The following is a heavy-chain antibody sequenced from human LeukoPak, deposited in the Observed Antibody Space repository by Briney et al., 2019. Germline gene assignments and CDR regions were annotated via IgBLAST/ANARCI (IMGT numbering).Heavy chain of an antibody. J-gene: IGHJ4*02. D-gene: IGHD4-23*01. Sequence: SVKVSCKASGGTFSSYAISWVRQAPGQGLEWMGRIIPILGIANYAQKFQGRVTMTGDTSTSIVYMELSSLRSDDTAVYYCARDFPGYGGKPSHWGQGTLVTVSS. V-gene: IGHV1-69*04. CDR3: ARDFPGYGGKPSH. CDR1: GGTFSSYA. CDR2: IIPILGIA.